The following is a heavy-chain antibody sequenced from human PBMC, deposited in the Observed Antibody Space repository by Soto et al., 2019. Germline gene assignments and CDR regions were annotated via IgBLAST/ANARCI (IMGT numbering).Heavy chain of an antibody. CDR3: ARXVRRVGATTNYYYGMDV. CDR2: TYYRSKWYN. D-gene: IGHD1-26*01. V-gene: IGHV6-1*01. CDR1: GDSVSSNSAA. Sequence: PSPALSLTCVISGDSVSSNSAAWNWIRQSPSRGLEWLGRTYYRSKWYNDYAVSVKSRITINPDTSKNQFSLQLNSVTPEDTAVYYCARXVRRVGATTNYYYGMDVWGQGTTVTVSS. J-gene: IGHJ6*01.